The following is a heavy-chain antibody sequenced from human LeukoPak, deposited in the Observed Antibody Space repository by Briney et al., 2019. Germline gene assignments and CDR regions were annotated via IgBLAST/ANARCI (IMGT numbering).Heavy chain of an antibody. J-gene: IGHJ4*02. CDR2: ISSSSSTI. Sequence: AGSLRLSCAASGFTFSSCSMNWVRQAPGKGLEWVSYISSSSSTIYYADSVRGRFTISRDNAKNSLYLQMNSLRAEDTAVYYCARVVWGGYRKDYWGQGSLVTVSS. CDR3: ARVVWGGYRKDY. D-gene: IGHD3-16*02. CDR1: GFTFSSCS. V-gene: IGHV3-48*01.